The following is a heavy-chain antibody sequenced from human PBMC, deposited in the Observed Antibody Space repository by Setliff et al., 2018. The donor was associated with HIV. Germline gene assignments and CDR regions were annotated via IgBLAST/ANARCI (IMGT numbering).Heavy chain of an antibody. D-gene: IGHD6-19*01. J-gene: IGHJ6*03. Sequence: ASVKVSCKISGYTLTELSIHWVRQAPGQGLEWMGRINPNSGGTNYAQKFQGRVTMTRDTSISTAYMELSRLRSDDTAVYYCARDWVAGTSGYYYYYMDVWGKGTTVTVSS. V-gene: IGHV1-2*06. CDR2: INPNSGGT. CDR1: GYTLTELS. CDR3: ARDWVAGTSGYYYYYMDV.